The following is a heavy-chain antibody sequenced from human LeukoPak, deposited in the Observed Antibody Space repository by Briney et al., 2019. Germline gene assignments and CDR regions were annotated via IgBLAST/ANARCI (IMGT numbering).Heavy chain of an antibody. J-gene: IGHJ4*02. V-gene: IGHV4-39*01. CDR2: IYYSGIP. Sequence: SETLSLTCTVSGGSISSSSYYWGWIRQPPGKGLEWIGIIYYSGIPYYNRSLKSGVTMSVDTSKNQFSLRLSSVTAADTAVYSCARHPERYSYFDYWGQGTLVTVSS. CDR1: GGSISSSSYY. CDR3: ARHPERYSYFDY. D-gene: IGHD5-18*01.